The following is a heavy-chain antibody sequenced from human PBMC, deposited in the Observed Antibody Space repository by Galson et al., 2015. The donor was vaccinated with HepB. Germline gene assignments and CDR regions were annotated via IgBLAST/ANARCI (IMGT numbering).Heavy chain of an antibody. Sequence: LSLTCTVSGDSISRGSYYWSWIRQPAGKGLEWIGRVFISGRTDYNTSLKGRVNMSVDTSKNQFSLRLSSVTAADTAVYYCARDYWSGYRLIAYYMDVGGKGTTVTVSS. D-gene: IGHD3-3*01. CDR3: ARDYWSGYRLIAYYMDV. CDR1: GDSISRGSYY. V-gene: IGHV4-61*02. CDR2: VFISGRT. J-gene: IGHJ6*03.